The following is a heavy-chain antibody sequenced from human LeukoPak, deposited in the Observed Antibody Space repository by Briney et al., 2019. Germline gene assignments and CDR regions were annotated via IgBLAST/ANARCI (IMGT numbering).Heavy chain of an antibody. CDR3: ARDGPAAAVAYYYYYMDV. D-gene: IGHD6-13*01. J-gene: IGHJ6*03. Sequence: SETLSLTCTVSGGSISSYYWSWIRQPAGKGPEWIGRIYTSGSTNYNPSLKSRVTMSVDTSKNQFSLKLSSVTAADTAVYYSARDGPAAAVAYYYYYMDVWGKGTTVTVSS. CDR1: GGSISSYY. V-gene: IGHV4-4*07. CDR2: IYTSGST.